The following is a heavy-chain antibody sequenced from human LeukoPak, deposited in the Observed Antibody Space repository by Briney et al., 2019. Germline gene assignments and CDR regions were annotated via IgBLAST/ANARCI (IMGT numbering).Heavy chain of an antibody. J-gene: IGHJ5*02. Sequence: SQTLSLTCDVSGGSISSSGYSWSWIRQPPGKGLEWIGYIYHSGSTHYIPSLKSRVTISLDRSKNQFSLKLNSVTAADTAVYYCATGQQPGPYNWFDPWGQGTLVTVSS. CDR3: ATGQQPGPYNWFDP. CDR2: IYHSGST. V-gene: IGHV4-30-2*01. D-gene: IGHD6-13*01. CDR1: GGSISSSGYS.